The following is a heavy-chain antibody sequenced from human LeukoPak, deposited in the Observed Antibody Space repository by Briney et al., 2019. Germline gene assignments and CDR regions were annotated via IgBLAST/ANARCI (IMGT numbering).Heavy chain of an antibody. CDR1: GFTFSSYA. CDR3: ARDGGDGYT. V-gene: IGHV3-30-3*01. Sequence: GGSLRLSCAASGFTFSSYAMHWVRQAPGKGLEWVAVISYDGSNKYYADSVKGRFTISRDNSKNTLYLQMNSLRAEGTAVYYCARDGGDGYTWGQGTMVTVSS. D-gene: IGHD5-24*01. CDR2: ISYDGSNK. J-gene: IGHJ3*01.